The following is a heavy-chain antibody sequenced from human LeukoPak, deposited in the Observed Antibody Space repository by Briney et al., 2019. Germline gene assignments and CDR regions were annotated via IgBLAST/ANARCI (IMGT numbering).Heavy chain of an antibody. CDR2: ISYDGSNK. Sequence: GGSLRLSCAASGFTFSSYGMHWVRQAPGKGLEWVAVISYDGSNKYYADSVKGRFTISRDNSKNTLYLQMNSLRAEDTAVYYCAKGNVDTAPFDYWGQGTLVTVSS. J-gene: IGHJ4*02. V-gene: IGHV3-30*18. D-gene: IGHD5-18*01. CDR3: AKGNVDTAPFDY. CDR1: GFTFSSYG.